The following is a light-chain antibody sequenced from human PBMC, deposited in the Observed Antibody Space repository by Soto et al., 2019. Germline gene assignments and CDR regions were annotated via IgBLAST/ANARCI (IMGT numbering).Light chain of an antibody. Sequence: EIVLTQSPGTLSLSPGESATLSCRASQSVSSSYLAWYQQKPGQAPMLLIYGASSRATGIPDRFSGSGSGTDFTLTISRLEPEDFAVYYCQQYGSSPWTFGQGTKVEIK. V-gene: IGKV3-20*01. CDR1: QSVSSSY. CDR2: GAS. CDR3: QQYGSSPWT. J-gene: IGKJ1*01.